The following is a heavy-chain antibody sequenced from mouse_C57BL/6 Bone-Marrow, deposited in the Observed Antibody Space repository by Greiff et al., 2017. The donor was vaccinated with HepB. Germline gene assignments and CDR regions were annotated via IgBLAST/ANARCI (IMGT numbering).Heavy chain of an antibody. CDR3: AGRGYGSSSWYFDY. D-gene: IGHD1-1*01. CDR2: IYPRSGNT. Sequence: QVQLKESGAELARPGASVKLSCKASGYTFTSYGISWVKQRTGQGLEWIGEIYPRSGNTYYNEKFKGKATLTADKSSSTAYMELRSLTSEDSAVYFCAGRGYGSSSWYFDYWGQGTTLTVSS. CDR1: GYTFTSYG. J-gene: IGHJ2*01. V-gene: IGHV1-81*01.